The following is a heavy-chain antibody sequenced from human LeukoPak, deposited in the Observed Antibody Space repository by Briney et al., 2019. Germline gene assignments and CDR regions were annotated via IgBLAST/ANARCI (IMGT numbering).Heavy chain of an antibody. CDR3: ARDGTTVTNFDY. D-gene: IGHD4-17*01. J-gene: IGHJ4*02. V-gene: IGHV3-33*08. CDR1: GFTFSSXG. Sequence: RLXXAAXGFTFSSXGMXWVRXAPXXXXXXVAVIWYDGSNKYYADSVKGRFTISRDNSKNTLYLQMNSLRAEDTAVYYCARDGTTVTNFDYWGQGTLVTVSS. CDR2: IWYDGSNK.